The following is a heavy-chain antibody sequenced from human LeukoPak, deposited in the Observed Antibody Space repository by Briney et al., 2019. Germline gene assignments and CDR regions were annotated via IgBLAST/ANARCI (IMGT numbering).Heavy chain of an antibody. D-gene: IGHD4-11*01. V-gene: IGHV1-2*02. Sequence: ASVKVSCKASGYTFTDYYIHWVRQAPGQGLEWMGWINPNSGGTNYAQKFQGRVTITRDMSTSTAYMELSSLTSEDTAVYYCAADNDYSVQQWLPRGAYWGQGTLVTVSS. J-gene: IGHJ4*02. CDR3: AADNDYSVQQWLPRGAY. CDR2: INPNSGGT. CDR1: GYTFTDYY.